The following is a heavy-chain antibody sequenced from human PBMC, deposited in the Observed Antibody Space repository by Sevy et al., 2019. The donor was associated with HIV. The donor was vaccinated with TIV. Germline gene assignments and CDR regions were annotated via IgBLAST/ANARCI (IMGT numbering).Heavy chain of an antibody. D-gene: IGHD2-15*01. CDR2: LIGGGSRT. V-gene: IGHV3-23*01. CDR3: AKRRVQSGLSGGGANYGWDV. CDR1: GFPFSNYA. J-gene: IGHJ6*02. Sequence: GGSLRLSCAASGFPFSNYAMSWIRQAPGKGLEWVSTLIGGGSRTYYAGSVTGLFTMSSENSKNNLYLQMNSLRADDTAIYYGAKRRVQSGLSGGGANYGWDVCGPGTTVTVSS.